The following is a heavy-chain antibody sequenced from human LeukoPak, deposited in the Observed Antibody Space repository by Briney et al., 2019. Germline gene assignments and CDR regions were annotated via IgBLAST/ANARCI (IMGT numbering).Heavy chain of an antibody. CDR2: ICSSGST. D-gene: IGHD6-19*01. CDR3: ARHWLTDPFDI. V-gene: IGHV4-59*08. CDR1: GGSISNYY. Sequence: SETLSLTCTASGGSISNYYWSWIRQPPGKGLEWIGYICSSGSTNYNPSLKSRVTISVDTSKNQLSLKLSSVTAADTAVYYCARHWLTDPFDIWGQGTMVTVSS. J-gene: IGHJ3*02.